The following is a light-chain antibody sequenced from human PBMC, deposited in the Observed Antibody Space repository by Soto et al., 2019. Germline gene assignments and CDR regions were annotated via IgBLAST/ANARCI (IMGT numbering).Light chain of an antibody. Sequence: QSVLTQSPSASASLGASVKLTCTLSSGHSSYAIAWHQQQPEKGPRYLMKLSSDGSHSKGDGIPDRFSGSSSGAERYFTISSLQSEDEADYYCQTWDTGARVVFGGGTKLTVL. CDR3: QTWDTGARVV. CDR2: LSSDGSH. CDR1: SGHSSYA. V-gene: IGLV4-69*01. J-gene: IGLJ2*01.